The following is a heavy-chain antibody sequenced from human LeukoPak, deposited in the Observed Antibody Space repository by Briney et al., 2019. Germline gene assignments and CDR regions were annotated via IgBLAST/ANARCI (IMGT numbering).Heavy chain of an antibody. CDR2: IYHSGST. D-gene: IGHD3-3*01. CDR3: AASDYDFWSGYNFDY. J-gene: IGHJ4*02. CDR1: GGSISSGGYS. V-gene: IGHV4-30-2*01. Sequence: SQTLSLTCAVSGGSISSGGYSWSWIRQPPGKGLEWIGYIYHSGSTYYNPSLKSRVTISVDRSKNQFSLKLSSVTAADTAVYYCAASDYDFWSGYNFDYWGQGTLVTVSS.